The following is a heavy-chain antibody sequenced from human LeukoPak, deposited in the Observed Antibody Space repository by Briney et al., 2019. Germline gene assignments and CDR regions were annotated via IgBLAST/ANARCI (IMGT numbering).Heavy chain of an antibody. J-gene: IGHJ5*02. CDR1: GGSFSGYY. V-gene: IGHV4-34*01. CDR3: ARSITIYDVGSRWFDP. CDR2: INHSGST. Sequence: SETLSLTCAVYGGSFSGYYWSWIRQPPGKGLEWIGEINHSGSTNYNPSLKSRVTISVDTSKNQFSLKLSSVTAADTAVYYCARSITIYDVGSRWFDPWGQGTLVTVSS. D-gene: IGHD3-9*01.